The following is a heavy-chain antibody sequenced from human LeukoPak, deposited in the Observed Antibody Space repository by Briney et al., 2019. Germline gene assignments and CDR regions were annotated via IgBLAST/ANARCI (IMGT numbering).Heavy chain of an antibody. CDR2: ISPSGAST. D-gene: IGHD2-15*01. Sequence: ASVKVSCKASGYTFTSYYMHGVRQAPGQGLEWMGIISPSGASTTYAQNFQGRVTMTRDMSTSTAYMELRSLRSDDTAVYYCARPHCSGGSCYVFDYWGQGTLVTVSS. V-gene: IGHV1-46*01. J-gene: IGHJ4*02. CDR1: GYTFTSYY. CDR3: ARPHCSGGSCYVFDY.